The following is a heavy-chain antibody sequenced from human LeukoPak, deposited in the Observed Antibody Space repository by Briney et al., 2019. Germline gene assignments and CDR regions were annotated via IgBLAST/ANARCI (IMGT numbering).Heavy chain of an antibody. CDR2: ISSNGGST. CDR1: GFIFNSYA. V-gene: IGHV3-64D*06. D-gene: IGHD6-13*01. CDR3: VKTTRTGYTSSWYDY. J-gene: IGHJ4*02. Sequence: GGSLRLSCSASGFIFNSYAMHWVRQAPGKGLEYVSSISSNGGSTYYADSVKDRFTISRDNSKNTLYLQMSSLRAEGTAVYYCVKTTRTGYTSSWYDYWGQGTLVTVSS.